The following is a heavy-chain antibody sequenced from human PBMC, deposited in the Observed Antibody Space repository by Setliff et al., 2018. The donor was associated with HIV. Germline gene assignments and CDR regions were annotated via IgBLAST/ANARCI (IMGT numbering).Heavy chain of an antibody. CDR2: ISGSGVNS. D-gene: IGHD1-26*01. CDR3: VRDPIEGSPDYFDY. CDR1: GFTFSNYV. V-gene: IGHV3-23*01. J-gene: IGHJ4*02. Sequence: GSLRLSCAASGFTFSNYVINWVRQAPGKGLEWISGISGSGVNSYYADSVKGRFTISRDNSKNTVYLQMNSLRAEDTAVYYCVRDPIEGSPDYFDYWGQGALVTVSS.